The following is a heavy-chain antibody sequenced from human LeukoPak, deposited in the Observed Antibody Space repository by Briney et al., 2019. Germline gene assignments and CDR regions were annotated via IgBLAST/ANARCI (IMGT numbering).Heavy chain of an antibody. D-gene: IGHD1-26*01. Sequence: GGSLRLSCAVSGFTFSNYGMSWVRQAPGKGLEWMANIKPDGGEKHYVDSVKGRFTISRDNAKSSLYLQMNSLRAEDTAMYYCARGGGAFWGQGTLVTVSS. J-gene: IGHJ4*02. CDR2: IKPDGGEK. CDR3: ARGGGAF. V-gene: IGHV3-7*01. CDR1: GFTFSNYG.